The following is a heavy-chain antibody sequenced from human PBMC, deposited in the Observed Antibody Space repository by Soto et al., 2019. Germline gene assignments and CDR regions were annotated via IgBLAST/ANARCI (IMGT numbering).Heavy chain of an antibody. V-gene: IGHV1-18*04. CDR3: ARDGYGTSYYYYGMDV. CDR2: ISAYNGNT. Sequence: GASVKASCNASGYTFTSYGISWVRQAPEQGLEWMGWISAYNGNTNYAQKLQGRVTMTTDTSTSTAYMELRSLRSDDKAVYYCARDGYGTSYYYYGMDVWGQGTTVTVSS. CDR1: GYTFTSYG. D-gene: IGHD2-2*01. J-gene: IGHJ6*02.